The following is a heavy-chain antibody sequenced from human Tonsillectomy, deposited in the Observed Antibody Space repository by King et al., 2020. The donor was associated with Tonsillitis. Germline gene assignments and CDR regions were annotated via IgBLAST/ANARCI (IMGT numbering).Heavy chain of an antibody. J-gene: IGHJ4*02. CDR1: GFTFSSYG. CDR3: ARDDDYYDSSGSKFDY. Sequence: QVQLVQSGGGVVQPGRSLRLSCAASGFTFSSYGMHWVRQAPGKGLEWVAVIWYDGSNKYYADSVKGRFTISRDNSKNTLYLQMNSLRAEDTAVYYCARDDDYYDSSGSKFDYWGQGTLVTVSS. CDR2: IWYDGSNK. V-gene: IGHV3-33*08. D-gene: IGHD3-22*01.